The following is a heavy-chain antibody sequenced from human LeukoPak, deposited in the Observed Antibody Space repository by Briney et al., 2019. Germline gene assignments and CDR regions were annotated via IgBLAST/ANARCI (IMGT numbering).Heavy chain of an antibody. CDR1: GLTFSSYA. CDR2: VGGSAEYT. D-gene: IGHD3-10*01. J-gene: IGHJ6*02. Sequence: GGSLRLSCAASGLTFSSYAMTWIRQAPGKGLEWVSSVGGSAEYTYYADSVKGRFTISRDNSRNTLSLQMNSLRAEDTAVYYCAKRYGSAALGMDVWGQGTTVTVSS. V-gene: IGHV3-23*01. CDR3: AKRYGSAALGMDV.